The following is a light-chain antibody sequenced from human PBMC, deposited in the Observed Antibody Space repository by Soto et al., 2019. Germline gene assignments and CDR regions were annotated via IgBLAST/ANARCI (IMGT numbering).Light chain of an antibody. J-gene: IGKJ1*01. CDR3: LRYNAFSQT. Sequence: DRVTITCRASQSMNSWLAWYQQKPGEAPKVLIYDASSLGSGVPSRFSGSGSGTEFTLTIGSLQPEDFATYYCLRYNAFSQTFGQGTKVEI. CDR2: DAS. V-gene: IGKV1-5*01. CDR1: QSMNSW.